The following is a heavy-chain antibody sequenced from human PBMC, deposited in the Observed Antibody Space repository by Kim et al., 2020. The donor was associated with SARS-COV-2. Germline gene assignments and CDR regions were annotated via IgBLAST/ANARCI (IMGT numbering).Heavy chain of an antibody. V-gene: IGHV4-34*01. CDR3: SRRTFLRGIDY. CDR1: GETFSGYQ. CDR2: INHSGST. Sequence: SETLSLSCAVYGETFSGYQWSWIRQFPGKGLQWIGEINHSGSTNSNPSLKSRATISVDTSKNQFSLKLSSVTAADTAVYYCSRRTFLRGIDYSGQETLVT. J-gene: IGHJ4*02. D-gene: IGHD2-15*01.